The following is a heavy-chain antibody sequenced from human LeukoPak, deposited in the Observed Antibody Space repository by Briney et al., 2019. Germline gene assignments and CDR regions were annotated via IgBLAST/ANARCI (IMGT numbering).Heavy chain of an antibody. D-gene: IGHD3-22*01. CDR1: GYTLTELS. CDR3: ATRRRDYYDSSGYYWGVDY. J-gene: IGHJ4*02. V-gene: IGHV1-24*01. CDR2: FDPEDGET. Sequence: GASVKVSCKVSGYTLTELSMHWVRQAPGKGLEWMGGFDPEDGETIYAQKFQGRVTMTEDTSTDTAYMELSSLRSEDTAVYYCATRRRDYYDSSGYYWGVDYWGQGTLVTVSS.